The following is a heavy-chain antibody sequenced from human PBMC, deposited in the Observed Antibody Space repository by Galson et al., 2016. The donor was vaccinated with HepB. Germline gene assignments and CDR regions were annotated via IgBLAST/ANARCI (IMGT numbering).Heavy chain of an antibody. CDR2: IIPVFGTA. D-gene: IGHD6-13*01. CDR3: ARNWGSGWFGRIAS. CDR1: GGNFNNYA. Sequence: SCKASGGNFNNYAVSWVRQAPGQGLEWMGGIIPVFGTANYAQKFQGRVTITADESTSTAYMEVRSLRSDDTAVYYCARNWGSGWFGRIASWGQGTLVTVSS. J-gene: IGHJ5*01. V-gene: IGHV1-69*01.